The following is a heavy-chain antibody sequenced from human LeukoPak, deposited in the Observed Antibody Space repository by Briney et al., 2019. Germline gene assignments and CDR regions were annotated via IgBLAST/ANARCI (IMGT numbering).Heavy chain of an antibody. CDR1: GDSISSYY. V-gene: IGHV4-59*01. CDR2: IYYSGST. CDR3: ARGHYYDSSGYYSYWFDP. J-gene: IGHJ5*02. Sequence: PSETLSLTCTVSGDSISSYYWSWIRQPPGKGLEWIGYIYYSGSTNYNPSLKSRVTISVDTSKNQFSLKLSSVTAADTAVYYCARGHYYDSSGYYSYWFDPWGQGTLVTVSS. D-gene: IGHD3-22*01.